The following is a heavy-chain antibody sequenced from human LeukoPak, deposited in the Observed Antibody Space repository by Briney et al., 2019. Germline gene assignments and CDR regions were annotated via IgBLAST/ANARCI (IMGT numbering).Heavy chain of an antibody. CDR3: ARTRYSSGGAYYYGVDV. CDR2: AYYRPKWFN. Sequence: SQTLSLTCTISGDSVSSNNAAWNWIRQSPSRGLEWLGRAYYRPKWFNDYAVSVKSRITITPDTSKNQFSLQLNSVTPEDTAVYYCARTRYSSGGAYYYGVDVWGQGTTVTVSS. D-gene: IGHD6-19*01. V-gene: IGHV6-1*01. J-gene: IGHJ6*02. CDR1: GDSVSSNNAA.